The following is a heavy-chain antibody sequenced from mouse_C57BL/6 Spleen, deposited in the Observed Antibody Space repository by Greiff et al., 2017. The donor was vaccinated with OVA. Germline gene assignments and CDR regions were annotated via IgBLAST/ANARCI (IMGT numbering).Heavy chain of an antibody. CDR2: INPGSGGT. J-gene: IGHJ3*01. Sequence: QVQLKESGAELVRPGTSVKVSCKASGYAFTNYLIEWVKQRPGQGLEWIGVINPGSGGTNYNEKFKGKATLTADKSSSTAYMQLSSLTSEDSAVYFCARDGVAAWFAYWGQGTLVTVSA. CDR1: GYAFTNYL. D-gene: IGHD1-1*02. V-gene: IGHV1-54*01. CDR3: ARDGVAAWFAY.